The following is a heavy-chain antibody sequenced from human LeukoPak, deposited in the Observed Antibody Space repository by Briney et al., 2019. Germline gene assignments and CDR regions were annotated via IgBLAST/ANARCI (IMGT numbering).Heavy chain of an antibody. CDR3: AREATGIAVAGNDY. CDR2: ISYDGSNE. V-gene: IGHV3-30*04. Sequence: GGSLRLSCAVSGFIFSNYAMHWVRQAPGKGLEWVAVISYDGSNEYCADSVKGRFTISRDNSKNTLYLQMNSLRPEDTAVYYCAREATGIAVAGNDYWGQGTLVTVSS. D-gene: IGHD6-19*01. J-gene: IGHJ4*02. CDR1: GFIFSNYA.